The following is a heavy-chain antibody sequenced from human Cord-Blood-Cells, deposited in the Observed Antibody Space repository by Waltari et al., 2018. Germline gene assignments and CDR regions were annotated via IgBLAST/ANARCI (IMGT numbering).Heavy chain of an antibody. V-gene: IGHV3-21*01. J-gene: IGHJ3*02. CDR3: ARGESSSWYAFDI. CDR1: GFTFSSYS. Sequence: EVQLVESGGGLVKPGGSLRLSCAASGFTFSSYSMHWVRQAPGKGLEWVSSISSSSSYIYYADSVKGRFTISRDNAKNSLYLQMNSLRAEDTAVYYCARGESSSWYAFDIWGQGTMVTVSS. CDR2: ISSSSSYI. D-gene: IGHD6-13*01.